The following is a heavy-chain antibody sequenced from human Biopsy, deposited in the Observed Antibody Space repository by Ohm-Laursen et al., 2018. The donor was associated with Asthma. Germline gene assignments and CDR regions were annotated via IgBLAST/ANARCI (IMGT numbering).Heavy chain of an antibody. D-gene: IGHD1-26*01. Sequence: SLRLSCAASGFSFSHYGMHWVRQAPRKRLDWVAGISFDGSNKNYTDSVKGRFTISRDNSRNTLHLQMNSLRAEDTAVYYCAKDVFPGWELRRGPDYWGQGTLVTVSS. J-gene: IGHJ4*02. V-gene: IGHV3-30*18. CDR3: AKDVFPGWELRRGPDY. CDR2: ISFDGSNK. CDR1: GFSFSHYG.